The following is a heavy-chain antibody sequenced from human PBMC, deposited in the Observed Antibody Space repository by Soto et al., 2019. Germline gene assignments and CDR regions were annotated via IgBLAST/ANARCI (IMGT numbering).Heavy chain of an antibody. Sequence: GESLKISCAASGFTFSSYWMSWVRQAPGKGLEWVANIKQDGSEKYYVDSVKGRFTISRDNAKNSLYLQMNSLRAEDTAVYYCARDLAVGDYYGSGSYYRALDYWGQGTLVTVSS. D-gene: IGHD3-10*01. CDR2: IKQDGSEK. J-gene: IGHJ4*02. V-gene: IGHV3-7*01. CDR1: GFTFSSYW. CDR3: ARDLAVGDYYGSGSYYRALDY.